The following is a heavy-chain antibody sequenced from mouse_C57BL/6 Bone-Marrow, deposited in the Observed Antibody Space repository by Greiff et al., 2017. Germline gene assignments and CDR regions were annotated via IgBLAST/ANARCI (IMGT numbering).Heavy chain of an antibody. D-gene: IGHD3-1*01. J-gene: IGHJ3*01. CDR2: IDPENGDT. Sequence: VQLKQSGAELVRPGASVKLSCTASGFNIKDDYMHWVKQRPEQGLEWIGWIDPENGDTEYASKFQGKATITADTSSNTAYLQLSSLTSEDTAVYYGTTSGFFFAYWGQGTLVTVSA. CDR1: GFNIKDDY. V-gene: IGHV14-4*01. CDR3: TTSGFFFAY.